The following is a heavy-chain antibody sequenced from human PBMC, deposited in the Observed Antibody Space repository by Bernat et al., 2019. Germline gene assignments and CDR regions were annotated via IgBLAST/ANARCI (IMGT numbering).Heavy chain of an antibody. CDR3: AREGGEIFGVGYFDY. V-gene: IGHV3-30*04. CDR2: ISYDGRNK. D-gene: IGHD3-3*01. CDR1: GFTFSSYA. Sequence: VQLVESGGGVVQPGRSLRLSCAASGFTFSSYAMHWVRQAPGKGLEWVAVISYDGRNKYYADSVKGRFTISRDNSKNTLYLQMNSLRAEDTAVYYCAREGGEIFGVGYFDYWGQGTLVTVSS. J-gene: IGHJ4*02.